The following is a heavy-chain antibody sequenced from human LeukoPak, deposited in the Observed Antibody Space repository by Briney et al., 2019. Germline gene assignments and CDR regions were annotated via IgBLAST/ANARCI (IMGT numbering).Heavy chain of an antibody. Sequence: KPSETLSLTCTVSGGSISGYYWSWIRQPPGKGLEWIGEINHSGSTNYNPSLKSRVTISIDTSKNQFSLKLSSVTAADTALYYCARGPGTWYYYWGQGTLVTVSS. CDR3: ARGPGTWYYY. V-gene: IGHV4-34*01. J-gene: IGHJ4*02. CDR2: INHSGST. CDR1: GGSISGYY. D-gene: IGHD6-13*01.